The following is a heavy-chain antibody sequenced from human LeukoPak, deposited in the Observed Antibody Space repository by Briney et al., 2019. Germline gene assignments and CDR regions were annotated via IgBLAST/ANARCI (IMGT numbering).Heavy chain of an antibody. J-gene: IGHJ4*02. CDR3: AVTFWSGHYYDY. V-gene: IGHV1-18*01. Sequence: ASVKVSCKASGGTFSSYTISWVRQAPGQGLEWMGWISAYNGNTNYAQKLQGRVTMTTDTSTSTAYMELRSLRSDDTAVYYCAVTFWSGHYYDYWGQGTLVTVSS. D-gene: IGHD3-3*01. CDR1: GGTFSSYT. CDR2: ISAYNGNT.